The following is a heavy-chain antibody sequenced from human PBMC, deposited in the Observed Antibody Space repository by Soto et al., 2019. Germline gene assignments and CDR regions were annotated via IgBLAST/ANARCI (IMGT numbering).Heavy chain of an antibody. J-gene: IGHJ6*02. D-gene: IGHD3-10*01. V-gene: IGHV3-23*01. Sequence: GGSLRRSCTASGFTFSNYALTWVRQAPGKGLEWVASIVGCGGSTYDAASGKGRFTISRDNSKSALFLQMNNLSAEDAALYYCAKFGESLAGASGLGMDLWGQGTTVTVSS. CDR1: GFTFSNYA. CDR2: IVGCGGST. CDR3: AKFGESLAGASGLGMDL.